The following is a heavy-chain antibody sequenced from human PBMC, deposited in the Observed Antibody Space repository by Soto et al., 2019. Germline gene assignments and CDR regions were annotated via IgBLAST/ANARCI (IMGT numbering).Heavy chain of an antibody. CDR3: GRTIRLFEPVAAFAI. Sequence: QLQLQESGPGLVKPSETLSLTCTVSGGSISSSSYYWGWIRQPPGKGLEWIASIYYSGNTYYNPSLNRRVSISVYTSKKQFPPPLSPVTAADPAVYYRGRTIRLFEPVAAFAIWGQGARVNFSS. V-gene: IGHV4-39*01. J-gene: IGHJ3*02. CDR1: GGSISSSSYY. D-gene: IGHD2-15*01. CDR2: IYYSGNT.